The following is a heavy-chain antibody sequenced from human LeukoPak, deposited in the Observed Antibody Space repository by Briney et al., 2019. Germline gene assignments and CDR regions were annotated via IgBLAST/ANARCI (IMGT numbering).Heavy chain of an antibody. J-gene: IGHJ4*02. D-gene: IGHD3-3*01. CDR3: ARGSRITIFGVATFDY. V-gene: IGHV1-69*05. CDR2: IIPIFGTA. CDR1: GGTFSSYA. Sequence: GASAKVSCKASGGTFSSYAISWVRQAPGQGLEWMGGIIPIFGTANYAQKFQGRVTITTDESTSTAYMELSSLRSEDTAVYYCARGSRITIFGVATFDYWGQGTLVTVSS.